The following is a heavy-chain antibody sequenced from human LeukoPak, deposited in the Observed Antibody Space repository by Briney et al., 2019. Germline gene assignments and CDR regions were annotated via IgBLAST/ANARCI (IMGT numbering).Heavy chain of an antibody. CDR1: GFTFSTYA. CDR2: ISGTGGST. V-gene: IGHV3-23*01. CDR3: AKEIWPTVTTPGWTYFDY. Sequence: PGGSLRLSCAASGFTFSTYAMTWVRQAPGKGLEWVSLISGTGGSTYYADSVKGRFTISRDNAKNSLYLQMNSLRAEDTAVYYCAKEIWPTVTTPGWTYFDYWGQGALATVSS. D-gene: IGHD4-17*01. J-gene: IGHJ4*02.